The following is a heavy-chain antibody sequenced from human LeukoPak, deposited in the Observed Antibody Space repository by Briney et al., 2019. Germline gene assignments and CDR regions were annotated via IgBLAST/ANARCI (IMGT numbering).Heavy chain of an antibody. V-gene: IGHV3-7*03. CDR1: GFTFSSYW. D-gene: IGHD3-22*01. Sequence: GGSLRLSCAASGFTFSSYWMNWARQAPGKGLEWVASINHNGNVNYYVDSVKGRFTISRDNAKNSLYLQMSNLRAEDTAVYYCARALGYYYDSSGYLDYWGQGTLITVSS. J-gene: IGHJ4*02. CDR2: INHNGNVN. CDR3: ARALGYYYDSSGYLDY.